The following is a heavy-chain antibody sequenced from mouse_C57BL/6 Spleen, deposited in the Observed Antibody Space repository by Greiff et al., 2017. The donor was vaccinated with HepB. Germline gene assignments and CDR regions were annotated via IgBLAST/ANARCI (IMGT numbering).Heavy chain of an antibody. J-gene: IGHJ1*03. Sequence: EVQRVESGGGLVKPGGSLKLSCAASGFTFSSYAMSWVRQTPEKRLEWVATISDGGSYTYYPDNVKGRFTISRDNAKNNLYLQMSHLKAEDTAMYYCARENYYGSSYVRLYWYFDVWGTGTTVTVSS. CDR2: ISDGGSYT. V-gene: IGHV5-4*01. CDR1: GFTFSSYA. CDR3: ARENYYGSSYVRLYWYFDV. D-gene: IGHD1-1*01.